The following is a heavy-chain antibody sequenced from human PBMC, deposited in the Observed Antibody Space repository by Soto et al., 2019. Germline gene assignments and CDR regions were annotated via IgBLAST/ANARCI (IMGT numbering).Heavy chain of an antibody. CDR3: ARQMGPMTTVPAYYYGMDV. D-gene: IGHD4-17*01. CDR2: IDPSDSYT. CDR1: GYSFTSYW. Sequence: GESLKISCKGSGYSFTSYWISWVRQMPGKGLEWMGRIDPSDSYTNYSPSFQGHVTISADKSISTAYLQWSSLKASDTAMYYCARQMGPMTTVPAYYYGMDVWGQGTTVTVS. V-gene: IGHV5-10-1*01. J-gene: IGHJ6*02.